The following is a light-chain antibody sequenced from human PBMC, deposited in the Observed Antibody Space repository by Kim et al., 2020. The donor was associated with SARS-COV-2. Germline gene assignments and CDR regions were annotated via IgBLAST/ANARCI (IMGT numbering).Light chain of an antibody. CDR2: AAS. V-gene: IGKV1-27*01. CDR1: QGSRDY. Sequence: SAPIGDRGTITCRASQGSRDYVAWYQQKPGEVPKLLIFAASTLRSGVPSRFSGGSSGTDFTLTISSLQPEDVATYYCQSYNSSPQTFGQGTKLEI. J-gene: IGKJ2*01. CDR3: QSYNSSPQT.